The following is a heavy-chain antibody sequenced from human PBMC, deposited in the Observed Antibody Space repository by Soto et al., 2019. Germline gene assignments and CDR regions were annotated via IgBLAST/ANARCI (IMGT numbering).Heavy chain of an antibody. V-gene: IGHV3-30-3*01. CDR3: ARDRIFVAVAESYYYYGMDV. CDR2: ISYDGSNK. D-gene: IGHD6-19*01. CDR1: GFTFSSYA. J-gene: IGHJ6*02. Sequence: HPGGSLRLSCAASGFTFSSYAMHWVRQAPGKGLEWVAVISYDGSNKYYADSVKGRFTISRDNSKNTLYLQMNSLRAEDTAVYYCARDRIFVAVAESYYYYGMDVWGQGTTVTVSS.